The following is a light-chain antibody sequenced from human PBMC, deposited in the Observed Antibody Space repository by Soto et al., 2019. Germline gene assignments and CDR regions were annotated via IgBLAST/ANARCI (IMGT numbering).Light chain of an antibody. V-gene: IGLV1-40*01. J-gene: IGLJ1*01. Sequence: QSVLTQPPSVSGAPGQRVTISCTGSNSNIGAGYDVHWYQQLPGTAPKLLIYGNSNRPSGVPDRFSGSKSVTSASLAITGLQAEDEADYYCQSYDSSLSGSVFGNGTKVT. CDR1: NSNIGAGYD. CDR2: GNS. CDR3: QSYDSSLSGSV.